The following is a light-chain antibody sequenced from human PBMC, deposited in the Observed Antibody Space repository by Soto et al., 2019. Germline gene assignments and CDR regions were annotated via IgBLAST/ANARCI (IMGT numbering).Light chain of an antibody. J-gene: IGKJ5*01. Sequence: ENVLTQSPGTLSLSPGERATLSCRASQTVSSTYLAWYQQKPGQAPRLLIYGASSRATGIPDRFSGTVSGTDFTLTISRPEPEDFAVYYCQQYGSSPITFGQGTRLEIK. CDR1: QTVSSTY. CDR3: QQYGSSPIT. CDR2: GAS. V-gene: IGKV3-20*01.